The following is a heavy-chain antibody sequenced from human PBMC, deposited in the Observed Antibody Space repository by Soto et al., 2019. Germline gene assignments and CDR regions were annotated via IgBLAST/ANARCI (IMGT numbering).Heavy chain of an antibody. J-gene: IGHJ4*02. CDR2: SSNSGTFT. Sequence: GGSLRLSCAASGFSISDHYMSWIRQAPRKGLEWVSYSSNSGTFTKYADSVKGRFSISRDNAKNSLYLEINSLRGEDTAIYYCARSGDNYNVLDYWGQGTPVTVSS. V-gene: IGHV3-11*03. CDR3: ARSGDNYNVLDY. D-gene: IGHD3-10*02. CDR1: GFSISDHY.